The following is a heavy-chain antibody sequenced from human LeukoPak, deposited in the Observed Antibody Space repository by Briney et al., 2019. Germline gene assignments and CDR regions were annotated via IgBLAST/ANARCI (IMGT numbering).Heavy chain of an antibody. CDR3: AVLWFGELLSPFDY. CDR2: INPNSGGT. J-gene: IGHJ4*02. D-gene: IGHD3-10*01. CDR1: GYTFTGYY. Sequence: ASVKVSCKASGYTFTGYYMQWVRQAPGQGLEWMGWINPNSGGTNYAQKFQGRVTMTRDTSISTAYMEPSRLRSDDTAVYYCAVLWFGELLSPFDYWGQGTLVTVSS. V-gene: IGHV1-2*02.